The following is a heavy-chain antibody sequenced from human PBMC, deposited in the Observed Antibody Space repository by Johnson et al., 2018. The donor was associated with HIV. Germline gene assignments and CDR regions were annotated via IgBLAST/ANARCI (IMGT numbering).Heavy chain of an antibody. V-gene: IGHV3-9*01. CDR3: AKDRAVAGYDAFDI. CDR2: ISWNSGSI. J-gene: IGHJ3*02. Sequence: VQLVESGGGLVQPGGSLRLSCAASGFTFSSHWMHWVRQVPGKGLVWVSGISWNSGSIGYADSVKGRFTISRDNAKNSLYLQMNSLRAEDTALYYCAKDRAVAGYDAFDIWGQGTMVTVSS. D-gene: IGHD6-19*01. CDR1: GFTFSSHW.